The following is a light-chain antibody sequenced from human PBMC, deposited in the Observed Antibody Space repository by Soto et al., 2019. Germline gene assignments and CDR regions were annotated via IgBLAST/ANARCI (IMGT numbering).Light chain of an antibody. CDR1: QSLHSNGINY. V-gene: IGKV2-28*01. CDR2: LAS. J-gene: IGKJ5*01. Sequence: LVVTQSPRSLSVTPSEPASMSFSASQSLHSNGINYLHWYLQRPGQPPQLLIYLASNRAPGVPDRFSGSGSGTDFTLKINRVEAEDVGTYYCMQALRSLTFGQGTRLEIK. CDR3: MQALRSLT.